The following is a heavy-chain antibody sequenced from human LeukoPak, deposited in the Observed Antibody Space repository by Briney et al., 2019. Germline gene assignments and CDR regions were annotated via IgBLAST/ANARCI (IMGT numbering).Heavy chain of an antibody. V-gene: IGHV3-7*03. CDR2: IKQDGSEK. CDR3: ARVQVPWTFDL. CDR1: GFTFSSYW. Sequence: GGSLRLSCAASGFTFSSYWMSWVRQAPGKGLEWVANIKQDGSEKYYVDSVKGRFTISRDNSKNTLYLQMDSLRAEDTAVYYCARVQVPWTFDLWGQGTMVTVSS. J-gene: IGHJ3*01. D-gene: IGHD3-10*01.